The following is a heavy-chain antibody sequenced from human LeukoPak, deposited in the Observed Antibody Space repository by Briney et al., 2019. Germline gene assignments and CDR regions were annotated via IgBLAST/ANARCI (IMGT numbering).Heavy chain of an antibody. CDR3: AKDPLARGRDC. Sequence: GGSLRLSCAASGFTFSSYAMSWVRQAPGKGLEWVSLIGNSGASTYYADSVKGRFTISRDNSKNTLYLQMNSLRDEDTAVYYCAKDPLARGRDCWGQGTLVTVSS. J-gene: IGHJ4*02. V-gene: IGHV3-23*01. CDR2: IGNSGAST. D-gene: IGHD6-13*01. CDR1: GFTFSSYA.